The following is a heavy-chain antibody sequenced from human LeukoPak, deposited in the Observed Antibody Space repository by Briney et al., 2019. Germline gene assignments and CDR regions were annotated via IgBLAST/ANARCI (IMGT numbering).Heavy chain of an antibody. CDR2: ILHSGGT. J-gene: IGHJ4*02. CDR1: GVSITSDTYC. D-gene: IGHD3-3*01. CDR3: ARTRDFWSGYFDY. Sequence: SETLSLTCAVSGVSITSDTYCWGWIRQPPGMGLEWIGYILHSGGTYYNPSLKSRVTISVDTSKSQFSLRLSSVTAADTAVYCCARTRDFWSGYFDYWGQGTLVTVSS. V-gene: IGHV4-30-2*01.